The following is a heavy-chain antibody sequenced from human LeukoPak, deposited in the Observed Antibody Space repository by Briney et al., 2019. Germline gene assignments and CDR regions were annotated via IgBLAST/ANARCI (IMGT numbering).Heavy chain of an antibody. V-gene: IGHV4-39*01. CDR1: GGSISSGSNY. CDR2: IYYSGST. Sequence: PSETLSLTCTVSGGSISSGSNYWGWIRQPPGKGLEWIGSIYYSGSTYYNPSLKSRVTISVDTSNNQFSLKLSSVTAADMAVYYCARHGAMTGNFQHGPQGTLVTVSS. D-gene: IGHD3-9*01. J-gene: IGHJ1*01. CDR3: ARHGAMTGNFQH.